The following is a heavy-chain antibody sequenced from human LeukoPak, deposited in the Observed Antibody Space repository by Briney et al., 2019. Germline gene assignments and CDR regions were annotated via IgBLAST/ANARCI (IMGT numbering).Heavy chain of an antibody. CDR2: IIPILEIA. D-gene: IGHD1-26*01. CDR3: ARDGVSGSYGY. CDR1: GYTFTSYA. V-gene: IGHV1-69*04. Sequence: SVKVSCKASGYTFTSYAMHWVRQAPGQRLEWMGRIIPILEIANYAQKFQGRVTITADKSTSTAYVELSSLRSEDTAVYYCARDGVSGSYGYWGQGTLVTVSS. J-gene: IGHJ4*02.